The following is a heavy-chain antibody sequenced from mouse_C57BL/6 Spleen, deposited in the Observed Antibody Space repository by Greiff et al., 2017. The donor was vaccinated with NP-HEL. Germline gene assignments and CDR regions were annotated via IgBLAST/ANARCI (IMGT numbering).Heavy chain of an antibody. V-gene: IGHV10-3*01. CDR1: GFTFNTYA. Sequence: EVHLVESGGGLVQPKGSLKLSCAASGFTFNTYAMHWVRRAPGKGLEWVARIRRKSSNYATYYADSVKDRFTISRDDSQSMLYLQMNNLKTEDTAMYYCVRGSNYEGVFAYWGQGTLVTVSA. CDR2: IRRKSSNYAT. CDR3: VRGSNYEGVFAY. D-gene: IGHD2-5*01. J-gene: IGHJ3*01.